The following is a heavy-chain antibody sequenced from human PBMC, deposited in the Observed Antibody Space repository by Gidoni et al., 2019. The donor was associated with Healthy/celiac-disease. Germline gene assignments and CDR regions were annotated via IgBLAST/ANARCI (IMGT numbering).Heavy chain of an antibody. J-gene: IGHJ4*02. Sequence: QVQLQQWGAGLLKPSETLSLTCAVYGGSFSGYYWSWIRQPPGKGLEWIGEINHSGSTNYNPSLKSRVTISVDTSKNQFSLKLSSVTAADTAVYYCARVDCSGGSCYSGYWGQGTLVTVSS. D-gene: IGHD2-15*01. CDR2: INHSGST. V-gene: IGHV4-34*01. CDR3: ARVDCSGGSCYSGY. CDR1: GGSFSGYY.